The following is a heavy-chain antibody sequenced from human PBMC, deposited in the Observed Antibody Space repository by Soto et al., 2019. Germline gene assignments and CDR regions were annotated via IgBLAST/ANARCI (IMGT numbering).Heavy chain of an antibody. D-gene: IGHD3-16*01. J-gene: IGHJ6*02. CDR2: IWYDGSNK. CDR1: GFTFSSYG. CDR3: ARGGIMITFGGVISNYYYGMDV. Sequence: GGSLRLSCAAAGFTFSSYGMHWVRQAPGNGLEWVAVIWYDGSNKYYADSVKGRFTISRDNSKNTLYLQMNSLRAEDTAVYYCARGGIMITFGGVISNYYYGMDVWGQGTTVTVS. V-gene: IGHV3-33*01.